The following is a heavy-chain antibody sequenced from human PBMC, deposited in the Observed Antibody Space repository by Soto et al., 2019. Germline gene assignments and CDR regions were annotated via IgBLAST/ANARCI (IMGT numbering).Heavy chain of an antibody. V-gene: IGHV3-33*01. CDR1: GFTFSSYG. Sequence: PGGSLRLSCAASGFTFSSYGMHWVRQAPGKGLEWVAVIWYDGSNKYYADSAKGRFTISRDNSKNTLYLQMNSLRAEDTAVYYCARDLVVTMVRGVTGYYYGMDVWGQGTTVTVSS. J-gene: IGHJ6*02. CDR2: IWYDGSNK. D-gene: IGHD3-10*01. CDR3: ARDLVVTMVRGVTGYYYGMDV.